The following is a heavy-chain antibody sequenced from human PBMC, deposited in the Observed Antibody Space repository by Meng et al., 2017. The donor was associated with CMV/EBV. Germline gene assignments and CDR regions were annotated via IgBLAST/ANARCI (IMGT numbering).Heavy chain of an antibody. V-gene: IGHV1-18*01. J-gene: IGHJ4*02. D-gene: IGHD3-22*01. CDR1: GYTFGIYG. Sequence: VQCVESVGEVKERGATVEGSLKVSGYTFGIYGISWVRQAPGQALEWMVWISAYNGNTNYAQKLPGRVTMTTDTSTSTANKELRSLRSDHTAVYYCARGGRYDYDRSGYCDYWGQGTLVTVSS. CDR3: ARGGRYDYDRSGYCDY. CDR2: ISAYNGNT.